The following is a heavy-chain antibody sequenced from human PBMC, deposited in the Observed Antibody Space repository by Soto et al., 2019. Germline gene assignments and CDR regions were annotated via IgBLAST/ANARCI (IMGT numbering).Heavy chain of an antibody. Sequence: GWSLRLSCASSVFTFINYAMTWVRQAPGKGLEWVSSISGSADNTYYADSVKGRFTISRDNSKNTLYVQMNSLRAEDTAVYYCAKVKTWTYLDFWGQGSLVTVSS. CDR1: VFTFINYA. CDR2: ISGSADNT. CDR3: AKVKTWTYLDF. J-gene: IGHJ4*02. V-gene: IGHV3-23*01. D-gene: IGHD5-12*01.